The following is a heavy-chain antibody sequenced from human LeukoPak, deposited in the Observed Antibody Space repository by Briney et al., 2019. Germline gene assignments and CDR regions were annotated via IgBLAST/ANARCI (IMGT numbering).Heavy chain of an antibody. J-gene: IGHJ4*02. CDR3: ARDSIPVAGTFDY. V-gene: IGHV1-46*01. Sequence: ASVKVSCKASGYTFTSYYMHWVRQAPGQGLEWMGIINPSGGSTSYAQNFQGRVTMTRDTSMSTVYMELSSLRSEDTAVYYCARDSIPVAGTFDYWGQGTLVTVSS. D-gene: IGHD6-19*01. CDR2: INPSGGST. CDR1: GYTFTSYY.